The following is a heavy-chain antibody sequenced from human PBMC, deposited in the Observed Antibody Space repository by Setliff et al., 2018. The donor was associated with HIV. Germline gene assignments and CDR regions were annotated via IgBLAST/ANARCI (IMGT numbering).Heavy chain of an antibody. CDR2: INPNSGGI. J-gene: IGHJ4*02. Sequence: APVKVSCKASGYTFIDYYIYWVRQAPGQGPEWMGRINPNSGGINYAQKFQGRVAMTRDTSISTAFMELSSLTFDDTALYYCAREGRGFDYNNYIGLDSWGQGALVTVSS. CDR1: GYTFIDYY. D-gene: IGHD4-4*01. CDR3: AREGRGFDYNNYIGLDS. V-gene: IGHV1-2*06.